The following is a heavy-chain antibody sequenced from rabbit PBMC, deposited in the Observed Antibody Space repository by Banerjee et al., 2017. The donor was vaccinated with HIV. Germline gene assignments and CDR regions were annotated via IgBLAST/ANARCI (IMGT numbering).Heavy chain of an antibody. Sequence: QSLEESGGDLVQPGASLTLTCKASGFDFNSNAMCWVRQAPGKGLEWIACIYAGSSGSTYYASWAKGRFTISKTSSTTVTLQMTSLTAADTATYFCASSPSGAVYDWFDLWGQGTLVTVS. CDR2: IYAGSSGST. V-gene: IGHV1S40*01. CDR1: GFDFNSNA. CDR3: ASSPSGAVYDWFDL. J-gene: IGHJ5*01. D-gene: IGHD1-1*01.